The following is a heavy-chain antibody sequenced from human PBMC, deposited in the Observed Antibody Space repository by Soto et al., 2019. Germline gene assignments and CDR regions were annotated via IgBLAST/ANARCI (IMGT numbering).Heavy chain of an antibody. Sequence: QLQLQESGPGLVKPSETLSLTCTVSGGSISSSSYYWGWIRQPPGKGLEWIGSIYYSGSTYYNPSLKSRVTISVDTSKNQFSLKLSSVTAADTAVYYCARQGDGYSPWPYFDYWGQGTLVTVSS. J-gene: IGHJ4*02. CDR3: ARQGDGYSPWPYFDY. D-gene: IGHD2-15*01. V-gene: IGHV4-39*01. CDR1: GGSISSSSYY. CDR2: IYYSGST.